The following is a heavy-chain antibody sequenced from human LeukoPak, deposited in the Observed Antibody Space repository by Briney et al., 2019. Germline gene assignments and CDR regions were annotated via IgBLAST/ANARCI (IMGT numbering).Heavy chain of an antibody. CDR2: ISWNSGSI. D-gene: IGHD2-2*01. Sequence: GGSLRLSCAASGFTFDDYAMHWVRQAPGKGLEWVSGISWNSGSIGYADSVKGRFTISRDNAKNSLYLQMNSLRAEGTALYYCAKDITVVVPAATTDINYYYYYMDVWGKGATVTVSS. CDR1: GFTFDDYA. J-gene: IGHJ6*03. CDR3: AKDITVVVPAATTDINYYYYYMDV. V-gene: IGHV3-9*01.